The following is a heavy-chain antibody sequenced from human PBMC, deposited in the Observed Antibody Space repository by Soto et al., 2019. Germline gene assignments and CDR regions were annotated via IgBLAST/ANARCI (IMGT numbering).Heavy chain of an antibody. CDR3: ARLRSGGRYYYYGMDV. D-gene: IGHD2-15*01. Sequence: SETLSLTCTVSGGSISSSSYYWGWIRQPPGKGLEWIGSIYYSGSTYYNPSLKSRVTISVDTSKNQFSLKLSSVTAADTAVYYCARLRSGGRYYYYGMDVWGQGTTVTVS. J-gene: IGHJ6*02. V-gene: IGHV4-39*01. CDR2: IYYSGST. CDR1: GGSISSSSYY.